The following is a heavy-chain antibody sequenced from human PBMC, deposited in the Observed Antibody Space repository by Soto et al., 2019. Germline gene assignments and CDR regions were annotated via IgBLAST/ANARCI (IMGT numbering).Heavy chain of an antibody. Sequence: ASVKVSCKASGGTFSSYAISWVRQAPGQRLEWMGGIIPIFGTANYAQKFQGRVTITADESTSTAYMELSSLRSEDTAVYYCARDLRPRSYYDFLTGPDAFDIWGQGTMVTVSS. V-gene: IGHV1-69*13. CDR3: ARDLRPRSYYDFLTGPDAFDI. CDR1: GGTFSSYA. J-gene: IGHJ3*02. D-gene: IGHD3-9*01. CDR2: IIPIFGTA.